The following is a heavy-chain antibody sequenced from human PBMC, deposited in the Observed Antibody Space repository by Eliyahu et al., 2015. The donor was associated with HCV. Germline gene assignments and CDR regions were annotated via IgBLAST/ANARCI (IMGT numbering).Heavy chain of an antibody. V-gene: IGHV5-10-1*01. D-gene: IGHD5-24*01. CDR3: ASQRWLHIYGMDV. CDR1: GYSFTSYW. CDR2: IDPSDSYT. J-gene: IGHJ6*02. Sequence: EVQLVQXGAEXKKPGEXLRIXCXGXGYSFTSYWISWVRQMPGKGLEWMGRIDPSDSYTNYSPSFQGHVTISADKSISTAYLQWSSLKASDTAMYYCASQRWLHIYGMDVWGQGTTVTVSS.